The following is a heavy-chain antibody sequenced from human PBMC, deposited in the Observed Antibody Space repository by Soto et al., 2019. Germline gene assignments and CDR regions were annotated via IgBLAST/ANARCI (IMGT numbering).Heavy chain of an antibody. CDR3: VKDGAVTFSGWFFDY. V-gene: IGHV3-64D*06. J-gene: IGHJ4*02. D-gene: IGHD4-4*01. CDR1: GFPFSRFA. Sequence: PGGSLRLSCSASGFPFSRFAIHWVRQAPGKGLVYVSGISFNGGDTYHADSAKGRFSISRDNSKNTVYLQMSSLRAEDTAVYYCVKDGAVTFSGWFFDYWGQGTPVTVSS. CDR2: ISFNGGDT.